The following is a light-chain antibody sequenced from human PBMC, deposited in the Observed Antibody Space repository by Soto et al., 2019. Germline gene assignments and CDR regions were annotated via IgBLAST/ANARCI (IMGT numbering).Light chain of an antibody. Sequence: DIVMTQSPDSLAVSLGERATVNCQSSQSVLHRSSTKNFLAWYQQTPGQPPKLLISWASTRESGVPDRFSGSGSETDFALTISILQAEDVAVYFCQHYYNTPCTFGQGTKVEIK. CDR3: QHYYNTPCT. CDR2: WAS. V-gene: IGKV4-1*01. CDR1: QSVLHRSSTKNF. J-gene: IGKJ1*01.